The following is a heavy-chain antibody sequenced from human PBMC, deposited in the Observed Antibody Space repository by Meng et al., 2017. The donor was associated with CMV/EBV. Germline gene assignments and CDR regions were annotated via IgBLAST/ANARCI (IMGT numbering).Heavy chain of an antibody. CDR3: ARETGRSYYYGMDV. CDR2: INPSGGST. Sequence: ASVKVSCKASGYTFTSYYMHWVRQAPGQGLEWMGIINPSGGSTSYAQKFQGRVTMTRDTSISTAYMELSRLRSDDTAVYYCARETGRSYYYGMDVWGQGTTVTVSS. CDR1: GYTFTSYY. J-gene: IGHJ6*02. V-gene: IGHV1-46*01. D-gene: IGHD2-15*01.